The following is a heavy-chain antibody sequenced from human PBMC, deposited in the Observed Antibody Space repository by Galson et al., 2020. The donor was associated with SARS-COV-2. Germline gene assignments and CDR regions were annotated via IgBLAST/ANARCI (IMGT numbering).Heavy chain of an antibody. CDR2: ISYDGSNK. V-gene: IGHV3-30*04. Sequence: GGTLRLSCAASGFTFSSYAMHWVRQAPGKGLEWVAVISYDGSNKYYADPVKGRFTISRDNSKNTLYLQMNSLRAEDTAVYYCARDLGVVAATPRDYWGQGSLGTVSS. CDR1: GFTFSSYA. CDR3: ARDLGVVAATPRDY. D-gene: IGHD2-15*01. J-gene: IGHJ4*02.